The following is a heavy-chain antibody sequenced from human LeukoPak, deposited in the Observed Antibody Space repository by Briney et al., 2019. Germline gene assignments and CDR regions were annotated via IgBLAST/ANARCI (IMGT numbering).Heavy chain of an antibody. D-gene: IGHD2-2*01. V-gene: IGHV4-30-4*08. CDR1: GGSISSGDYY. J-gene: IGHJ4*02. CDR3: ARGGVFEDIVVVPAGGFDY. CDR2: IYYSGST. Sequence: SQTLSLTCTVSGGSISSGDYYWSWIRQPPGKGLEWIGYIYYSGSTYYNPSLKSRVTISVDTSKNQFSLKLSSVTAADTAVYYCARGGVFEDIVVVPAGGFDYWGQGTLVTVSS.